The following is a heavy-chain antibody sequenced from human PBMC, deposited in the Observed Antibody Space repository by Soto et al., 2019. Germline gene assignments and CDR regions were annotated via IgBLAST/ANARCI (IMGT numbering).Heavy chain of an antibody. CDR1: GGSFSGYY. CDR3: ARGVVPAATSYYYYMDV. CDR2: INHSGST. Sequence: SETLSLTCAVYGGSFSGYYWSWIRQPPGKGLEWIGEINHSGSTNYNPSLKSRVTISVDTSKNQFSLKLSSVTAADTAVYYCARGVVPAATSYYYYMDVWGKGTTVPVSS. J-gene: IGHJ6*03. V-gene: IGHV4-34*01. D-gene: IGHD2-2*01.